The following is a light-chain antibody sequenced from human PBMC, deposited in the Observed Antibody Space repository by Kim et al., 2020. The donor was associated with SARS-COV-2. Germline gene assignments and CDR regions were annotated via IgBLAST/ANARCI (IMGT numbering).Light chain of an antibody. CDR1: NVGSKS. CDR3: QVWDSNSNHVV. Sequence: SYELTQPPSVSVAPGKTARISRGGDNVGSKSVQWYQKRPGQAPVVVVYDDTDRPSGIPERFSGSNSGNTATLTISRVEAGDEADYYCQVWDSNSNHVVFGGGTKLTVL. CDR2: DDT. J-gene: IGLJ2*01. V-gene: IGLV3-21*03.